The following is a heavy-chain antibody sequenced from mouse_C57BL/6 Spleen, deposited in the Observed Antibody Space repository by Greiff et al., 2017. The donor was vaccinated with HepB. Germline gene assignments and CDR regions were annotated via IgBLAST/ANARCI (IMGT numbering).Heavy chain of an antibody. CDR1: GYTFTDYY. Sequence: QVQLQQSGAELVRPGASVKLSCKASGYTFTDYYINWVKQRPGQGLEWIARINPGSGNTYYNEKFKGKATLTAEKSSSTAYMQLSSLTSEDSAVYFCAREGDAMDYWGQGTSVTVSS. J-gene: IGHJ4*01. CDR3: AREGDAMDY. CDR2: INPGSGNT. V-gene: IGHV1-76*01.